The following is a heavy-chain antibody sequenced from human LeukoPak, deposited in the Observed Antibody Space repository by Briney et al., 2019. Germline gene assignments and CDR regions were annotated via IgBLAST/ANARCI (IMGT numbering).Heavy chain of an antibody. J-gene: IGHJ5*02. CDR2: ISAYNGNT. CDR3: ARVASGSYYPWFDP. Sequence: ASVKVSCKASGYTFTSYGISWVRQAPGQGLEWMGWISAYNGNTNYAQKLQGRVTMTTDTSTSTAYMELRSLRSDDTAVYYCARVASGSYYPWFDPWGQGTLVTVSS. CDR1: GYTFTSYG. V-gene: IGHV1-18*01. D-gene: IGHD1-26*01.